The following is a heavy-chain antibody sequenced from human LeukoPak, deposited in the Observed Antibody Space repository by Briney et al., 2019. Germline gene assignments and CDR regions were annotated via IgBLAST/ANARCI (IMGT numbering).Heavy chain of an antibody. CDR3: ATPAGDGYNWDY. J-gene: IGHJ4*02. D-gene: IGHD5-24*01. CDR1: GGTFSSYA. CDR2: IIPILGIA. Sequence: ASVKVSCKASGGTFSSYAISWVRQAPGQGLEWMGRIIPILGIANYAQKFQGRVTITADKSTSTAYMELSSLRSEDTAVYYCATPAGDGYNWDYWGQGTLVTVSS. V-gene: IGHV1-69*04.